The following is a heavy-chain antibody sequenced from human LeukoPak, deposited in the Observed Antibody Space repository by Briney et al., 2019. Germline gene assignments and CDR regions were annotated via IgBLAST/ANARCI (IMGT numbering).Heavy chain of an antibody. CDR3: VRDLGGRSGH. D-gene: IGHD1-26*01. V-gene: IGHV3-74*01. CDR2: SNEDGSTT. Sequence: GGSLRLSCAATGFTFSSNWMHWVRQAPGKGLVWVSRSNEDGSTTNYADSVKGRFTISRDNAKNTLYLQMNSLTAEDTAVYYCVRDLGGRSGHWGQGTLVTVSS. CDR1: GFTFSSNW. J-gene: IGHJ4*02.